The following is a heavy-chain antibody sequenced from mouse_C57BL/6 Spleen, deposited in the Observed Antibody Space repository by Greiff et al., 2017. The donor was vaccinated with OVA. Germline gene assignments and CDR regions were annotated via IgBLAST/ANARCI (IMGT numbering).Heavy chain of an antibody. CDR2: IHPNSGST. V-gene: IGHV1-64*01. J-gene: IGHJ3*01. CDR1: GYTFTSYW. CDR3: ARSTDGAWFAY. Sequence: VQLQQPGAELVKPGASVKLSCKASGYTFTSYWMHWVKQRPGQGLEWIGMIHPNSGSTNYNEKFKSKATLTVDKSSSTAYMQLSSLTSEDSAVYYCARSTDGAWFAYWGQGTLVTVSA.